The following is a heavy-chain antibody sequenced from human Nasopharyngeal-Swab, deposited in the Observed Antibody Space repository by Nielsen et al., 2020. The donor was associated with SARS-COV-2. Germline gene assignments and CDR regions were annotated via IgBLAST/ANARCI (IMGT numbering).Heavy chain of an antibody. Sequence: VRQAPGKGPEWVAVISYDGSNKYYADSVKGRFTISRDNSKNTLYLQMSSLRAEDTAVYYCAKDLWYYYDSSGSDYWGQGTLVTVSS. J-gene: IGHJ4*02. CDR3: AKDLWYYYDSSGSDY. V-gene: IGHV3-30*18. D-gene: IGHD3-22*01. CDR2: ISYDGSNK.